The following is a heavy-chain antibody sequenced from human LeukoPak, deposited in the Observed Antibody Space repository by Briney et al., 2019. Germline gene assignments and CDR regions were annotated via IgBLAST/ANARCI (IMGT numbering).Heavy chain of an antibody. Sequence: GGSLRLSCAASGFTFSSYSMHWVRQAPGKGLEWVAVISYDGSNKYYADSVKGRFTISRDNSKNTLYLQMNSLRAEDTAVYYCAKSIAGSWYNYWGQGTLVTVSS. V-gene: IGHV3-30*18. D-gene: IGHD6-13*01. CDR2: ISYDGSNK. CDR3: AKSIAGSWYNY. CDR1: GFTFSSYS. J-gene: IGHJ4*02.